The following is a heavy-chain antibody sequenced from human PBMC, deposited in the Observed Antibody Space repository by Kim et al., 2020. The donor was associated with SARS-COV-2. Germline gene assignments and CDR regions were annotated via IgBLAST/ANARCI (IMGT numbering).Heavy chain of an antibody. CDR1: GASISNYY. V-gene: IGHV4-59*08. J-gene: IGHJ4*02. D-gene: IGHD3-22*01. Sequence: SETLSLTCTVSGASISNYYWSWIRQPPGKGLEWIGFIYYSGSTNYNPSLKSRVTTSVDTSKNQFSLKLSSVTAADTAVYYCARGGLSGYYFDQWGQGTLVTVSS. CDR2: IYYSGST. CDR3: ARGGLSGYYFDQ.